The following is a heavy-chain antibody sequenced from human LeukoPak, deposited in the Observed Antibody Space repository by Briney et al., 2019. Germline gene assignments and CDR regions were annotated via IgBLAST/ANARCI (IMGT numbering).Heavy chain of an antibody. CDR1: GFTFSDYY. V-gene: IGHV3-11*04. D-gene: IGHD6-19*01. Sequence: TTGGSLRLSCAASGFTFSDYYMNWVRQAPGKGLEWVSYISSSGSTIYYADSVKGRFTISRDNAKNSLYLQMNSLRAEDTAVYYCARVRDSSGWWPIDYWGQGTLVTVSS. CDR3: ARVRDSSGWWPIDY. CDR2: ISSSGSTI. J-gene: IGHJ4*02.